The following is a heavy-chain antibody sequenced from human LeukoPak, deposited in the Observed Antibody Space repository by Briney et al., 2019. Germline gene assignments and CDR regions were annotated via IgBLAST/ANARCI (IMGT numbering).Heavy chain of an antibody. V-gene: IGHV1-69*05. J-gene: IGHJ6*03. CDR3: ARGEVDTAMAPYYYYMDV. CDR2: IIPIFGTA. CDR1: GGTFSSYA. Sequence: ASVKVPCKASGGTFSSYAISWVRQAPGQGLEWMGRIIPIFGTANYAQKFQGRVTITTDESTSTAYMELSSLRTEDTAVYYCARGEVDTAMAPYYYYMDVWGKGTTVTVSS. D-gene: IGHD5-18*01.